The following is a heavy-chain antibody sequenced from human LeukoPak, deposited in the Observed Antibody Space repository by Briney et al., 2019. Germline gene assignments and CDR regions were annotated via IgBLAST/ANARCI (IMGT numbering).Heavy chain of an antibody. CDR1: GFTFSSYA. CDR2: IYSGGST. V-gene: IGHV3-23*03. CDR3: AKVPRAELTYYFDY. D-gene: IGHD1-7*01. Sequence: GGSLRLSCAASGFTFSSYAMSWVRQAPGKGLEWVSVIYSGGSTYYADSVKGRFTISRDNSKNTLYLQMNSLRAEDTAVYYCAKVPRAELTYYFDYWGQGTLVTVSS. J-gene: IGHJ4*02.